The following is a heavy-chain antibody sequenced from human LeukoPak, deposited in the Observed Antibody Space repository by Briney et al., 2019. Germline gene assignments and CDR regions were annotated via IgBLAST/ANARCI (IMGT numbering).Heavy chain of an antibody. J-gene: IGHJ4*02. CDR3: VIGVGWQPDY. Sequence: PSEPLSLTCTVFGDSVTGYYLNWGRQPPGKGLEWIGHIYKIGTTNYNPSLESRLTISADTSKNQFSLKLRSVTAADTAVYYCVIGVGWQPDYWGQGALVTVSS. D-gene: IGHD2-15*01. V-gene: IGHV4-59*02. CDR2: IYKIGTT. CDR1: GDSVTGYY.